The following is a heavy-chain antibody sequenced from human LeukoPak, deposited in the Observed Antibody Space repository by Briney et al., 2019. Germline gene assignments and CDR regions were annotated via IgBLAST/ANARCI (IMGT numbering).Heavy chain of an antibody. CDR2: IYYSGST. J-gene: IGHJ4*02. CDR1: GGSISSSGYY. V-gene: IGHV4-39*01. D-gene: IGHD6-13*01. Sequence: SETLSLTCTVSGGSISSSGYYWGWIRQPPGKGLNWIGSIYYSGSTYYNPSLKSRVTISVDTSKNQFSLKLSSVTAADTAVYYCARLFYSSSWYGSWYFDYWGQGTLVTVSS. CDR3: ARLFYSSSWYGSWYFDY.